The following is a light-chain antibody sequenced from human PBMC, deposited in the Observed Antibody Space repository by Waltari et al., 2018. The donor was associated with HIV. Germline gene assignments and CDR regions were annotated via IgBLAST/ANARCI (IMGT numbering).Light chain of an antibody. CDR1: QNLNTS. V-gene: IGKV1-39*01. CDR2: AAS. J-gene: IGKJ1*01. Sequence: QMTHSPSSLSAPVGDRLPLSCRSRQNLNTSLSWYQQTLGKAPKVLIFAASNLQTGVPSRFSGSGSGTVFALTISDLQREDFATYYCQQSYTTPRTFGQGTKVEIK. CDR3: QQSYTTPRT.